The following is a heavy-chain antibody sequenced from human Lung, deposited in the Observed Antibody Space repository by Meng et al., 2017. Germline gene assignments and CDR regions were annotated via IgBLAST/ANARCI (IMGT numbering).Heavy chain of an antibody. CDR3: ATRGNPYLNC. J-gene: IGHJ4*02. Sequence: QGQLVQAGAEVKQPGASVKVSCDASGYTLSSDGFSWVRQAPGQGLEWLGWINVYNGKTDYALKFQDRVTMTTDTFTNTAYMELRSLRSDDTAVYYCATRGNPYLNCWGQGTLVTVSS. V-gene: IGHV1-18*01. CDR2: INVYNGKT. CDR1: GYTLSSDG.